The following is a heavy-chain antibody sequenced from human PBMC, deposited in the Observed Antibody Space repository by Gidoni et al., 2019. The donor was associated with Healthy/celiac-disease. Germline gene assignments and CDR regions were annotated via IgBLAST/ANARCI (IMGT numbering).Heavy chain of an antibody. V-gene: IGHV4-31*03. CDR1: GGSISSGGYY. CDR2: LYYSGST. Sequence: QVQLQESGPGLVKPSQTLSLTCTVSGGSISSGGYYWSWIRQHPGTGLEWIGYLYYSGSTYYNPSLKSRVTISVDTSKNQFSLKLSSVTAADTAVYYCARDNWGGSYYYYGMDVWGQGTTVTVSS. J-gene: IGHJ6*02. D-gene: IGHD7-27*01. CDR3: ARDNWGGSYYYYGMDV.